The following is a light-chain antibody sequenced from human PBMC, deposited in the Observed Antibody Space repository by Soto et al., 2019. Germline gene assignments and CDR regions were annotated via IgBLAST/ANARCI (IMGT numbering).Light chain of an antibody. CDR3: QSYDSRLSVV. CDR1: SSNIGAGYD. V-gene: IGLV1-40*01. CDR2: VNT. Sequence: QSVLTQPPSVSGAPGQRVTISCTGSSSNIGAGYDVHWYQQLPGTAPKLLIYVNTNRPSRVPGRFSGSKSGTSASLPITGLQAEDEADYYCQSYDSRLSVVFGGGTKLTVL. J-gene: IGLJ2*01.